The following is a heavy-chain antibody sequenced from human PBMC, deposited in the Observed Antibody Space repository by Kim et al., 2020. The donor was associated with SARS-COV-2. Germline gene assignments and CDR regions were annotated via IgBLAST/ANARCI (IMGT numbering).Heavy chain of an antibody. CDR1: GGSISSGDYY. Sequence: SETLSLTCTVSGGSISSGDYYWSWIRQPPGKGLEWIGYIYYSGSTYYNPSLKSRVTISVDTSKNQFSLKLSSVTAADTAVYYCASSSRDDFWSGYWNWFDPWGQGTLVTVSS. D-gene: IGHD3-3*01. CDR3: ASSSRDDFWSGYWNWFDP. J-gene: IGHJ5*02. CDR2: IYYSGST. V-gene: IGHV4-30-4*01.